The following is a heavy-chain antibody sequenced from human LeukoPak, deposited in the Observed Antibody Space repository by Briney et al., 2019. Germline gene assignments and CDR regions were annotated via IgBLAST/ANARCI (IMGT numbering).Heavy chain of an antibody. CDR3: ARMGIQLWFSDFDY. J-gene: IGHJ4*02. D-gene: IGHD5-18*01. CDR1: GFTFSSYA. Sequence: GGSLRLSCAASGFTFSSYAMHWVRQAPGKGLEWVAVISYDGSNKYYADSVKGRFTISRDNSKNTLYLQMNSLRADDTAVYYCARMGIQLWFSDFDYWGQGTLVTVSS. V-gene: IGHV3-30-3*01. CDR2: ISYDGSNK.